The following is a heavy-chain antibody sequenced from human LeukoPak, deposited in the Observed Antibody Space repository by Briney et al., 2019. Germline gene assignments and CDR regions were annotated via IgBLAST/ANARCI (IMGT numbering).Heavy chain of an antibody. J-gene: IGHJ4*02. V-gene: IGHV3-74*01. D-gene: IGHD4-17*01. CDR3: ARDQHGDYVFDY. Sequence: PGGSLRLSCAASGFTFSSYWMHWVRQAPGKGLVWVSRINSDGSSTSYADSVKGRFTISRDNAKNTLYLQMNSPRAEDTAVYYCARDQHGDYVFDYWGQGTLVTVSS. CDR1: GFTFSSYW. CDR2: INSDGSST.